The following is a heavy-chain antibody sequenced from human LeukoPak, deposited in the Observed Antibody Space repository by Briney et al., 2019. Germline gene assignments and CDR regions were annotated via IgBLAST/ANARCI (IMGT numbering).Heavy chain of an antibody. D-gene: IGHD1-26*01. J-gene: IGHJ5*02. CDR1: GDSVSSNSAA. CDR3: ARIGSYPHWFDP. V-gene: IGHV6-1*01. CDR2: TTYRSKWYN. Sequence: SQTLSLTCAISGDSVSSNSAAWNWIRQSPSRGLECLGRTTYRSKWYNDYAVSVRGRITINPDTSKNQFSLQLNSVTPEDTAVYYCARIGSYPHWFDPWGQGTLVTVSS.